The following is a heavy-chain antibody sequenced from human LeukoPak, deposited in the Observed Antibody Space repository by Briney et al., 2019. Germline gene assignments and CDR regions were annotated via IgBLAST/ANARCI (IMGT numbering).Heavy chain of an antibody. V-gene: IGHV4-59*12. CDR1: GGSISSYY. Sequence: SETLSLTCTVSGGSISSYYWSWIRQPPGKGLEWIGYIYYSGSTNYNPSLKSRVTISVDTSKNQFSLNLNSVTAADTAVYYCARNTVYCMDVWGQGTTVTVSS. CDR2: IYYSGST. CDR3: ARNTVYCMDV. J-gene: IGHJ6*02.